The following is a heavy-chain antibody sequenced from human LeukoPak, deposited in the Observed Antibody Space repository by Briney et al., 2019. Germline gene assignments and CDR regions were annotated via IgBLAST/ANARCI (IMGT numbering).Heavy chain of an antibody. V-gene: IGHV1-69*01. J-gene: IGHJ4*02. CDR1: GGTFSSYA. D-gene: IGHD3-22*01. Sequence: ASVKVSCKASGGTFSSYAISWVRQAPGQGLEWMGGIIPIFGTANYAQKFQGRVTITADESTTTAYMELSSLRSGDTAVYYCARESTDYYDTSGYYYGPIYWGQGTLVTVSS. CDR3: ARESTDYYDTSGYYYGPIY. CDR2: IIPIFGTA.